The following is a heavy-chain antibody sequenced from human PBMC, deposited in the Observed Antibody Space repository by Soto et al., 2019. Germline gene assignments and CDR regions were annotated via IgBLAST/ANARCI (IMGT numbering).Heavy chain of an antibody. CDR2: IYYSGST. V-gene: IGHV4-59*08. J-gene: IGHJ5*02. D-gene: IGHD3-10*01. Sequence: SETLSLTCVVSGGSLSSYYWSWIRQPPGKGLEWIGYIYYSGSTNYNPSLKSRVTISVDTSKNQFSLKLSSVTAADTAVYYCARLLWSRGDWFDPWGQGTLVTVSS. CDR1: GGSLSSYY. CDR3: ARLLWSRGDWFDP.